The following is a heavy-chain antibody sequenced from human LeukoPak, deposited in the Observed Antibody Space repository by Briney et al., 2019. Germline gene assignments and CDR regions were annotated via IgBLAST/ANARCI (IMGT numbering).Heavy chain of an antibody. V-gene: IGHV1-2*02. J-gene: IGHJ5*02. CDR3: ARDEGEVLTGDFRWFDP. CDR1: GYTSTGYY. D-gene: IGHD7-27*01. CDR2: INPNSGGT. Sequence: ASVKVSCKASGYTSTGYYMHWVRQAPGQGLEWMGWINPNSGGTNYAQKFQGRVTMTRDTSISTAYMELSRLRSDDTAVYYCARDEGEVLTGDFRWFDPWGQGTLVTVSS.